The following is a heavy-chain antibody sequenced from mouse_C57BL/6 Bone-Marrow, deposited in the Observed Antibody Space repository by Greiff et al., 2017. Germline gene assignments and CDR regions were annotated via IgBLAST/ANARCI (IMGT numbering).Heavy chain of an antibody. J-gene: IGHJ1*03. Sequence: EVQLVESGGGLVQPGGSLSLSCAASGFTFTDYYMSWVRQPPGKALEWLGFIRNKANGYTTEYSASVKGRFTISRDNSQSILYLQMNALRAEDSATYYCARSLLLRLDCDVWGTETTVTVSS. CDR2: IRNKANGYTT. D-gene: IGHD1-1*01. CDR1: GFTFTDYY. V-gene: IGHV7-3*01. CDR3: ARSLLLRLDCDV.